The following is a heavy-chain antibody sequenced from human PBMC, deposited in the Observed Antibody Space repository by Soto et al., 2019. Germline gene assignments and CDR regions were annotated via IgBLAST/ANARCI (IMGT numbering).Heavy chain of an antibody. V-gene: IGHV4-39*01. CDR1: GGSISSSSYY. J-gene: IGHJ4*02. CDR3: ARLGLELPGYYFDY. CDR2: IYYSGST. D-gene: IGHD1-7*01. Sequence: PSGTLSLTFTVSGGSISSSSYYWGWIRQPPGKGLEWIGSIYYSGSTYYNPSLKSRVTISVDTSKNQFSLKLSSVTAADTAVYYCARLGLELPGYYFDYWGQGTLVTV.